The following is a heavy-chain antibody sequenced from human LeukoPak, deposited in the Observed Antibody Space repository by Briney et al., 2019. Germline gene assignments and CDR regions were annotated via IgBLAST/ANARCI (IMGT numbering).Heavy chain of an antibody. D-gene: IGHD4-17*01. J-gene: IGHJ4*02. CDR1: GFTFSRYD. V-gene: IGHV3-23*01. CDR3: AKEDTLTTVYFDY. CDR2: ITDSGGST. Sequence: GGSLRLSCAASGFTFSRYDMSWVRQAPGKGLEGVSAITDSGGSTYYADSVRGRFTISRDDSKNTLYLLMNSLRAEDTAVYYCAKEDTLTTVYFDYWGQGTPVTVSS.